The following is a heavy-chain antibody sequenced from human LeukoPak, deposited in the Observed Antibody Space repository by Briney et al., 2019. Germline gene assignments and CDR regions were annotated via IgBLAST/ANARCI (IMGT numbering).Heavy chain of an antibody. Sequence: ASVKVSCKVSGYTLTELSMHWVRQAPGKGLEWMGGFDPEDGETIYAQKFQGRVTMTEDTSTHTAYMELSSLRSEDTAVYYCAISTEYYYGMDVWGQGTTVTVSS. J-gene: IGHJ6*02. CDR2: FDPEDGET. D-gene: IGHD3-3*02. CDR1: GYTLTELS. V-gene: IGHV1-24*01. CDR3: AISTEYYYGMDV.